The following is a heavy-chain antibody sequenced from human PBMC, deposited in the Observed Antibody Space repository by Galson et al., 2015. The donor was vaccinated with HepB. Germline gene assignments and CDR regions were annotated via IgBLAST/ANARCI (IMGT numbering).Heavy chain of an antibody. Sequence: SLRLSCAASGFTFSNYGMHWVRQAPGKGLEWVAMLWYDEESKYYADSVKGRFTISRDNFKDTLYLQMNSLRTDDTAVYYCARDRYYDYLRGTSRFEFDSWGQGTLVTVSS. CDR3: ARDRYYDYLRGTSRFEFDS. D-gene: IGHD3-16*02. V-gene: IGHV3-33*01. CDR2: LWYDEESK. CDR1: GFTFSNYG. J-gene: IGHJ5*01.